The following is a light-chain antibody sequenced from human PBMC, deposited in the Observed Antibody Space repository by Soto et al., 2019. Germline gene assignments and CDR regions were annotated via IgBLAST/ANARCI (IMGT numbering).Light chain of an antibody. Sequence: EAVLTLSPGTLSLSPEEIATRSCRASQSVSVNSLAWYQQKGGQAPRLLIYATSPRATGVPDRFSGTGSGTDFTLTTSILEPADFAVYYCQQHSSSGTFGQGTKVYIK. CDR3: QQHSSSGT. V-gene: IGKV3-20*01. J-gene: IGKJ1*01. CDR1: QSVSVNS. CDR2: ATS.